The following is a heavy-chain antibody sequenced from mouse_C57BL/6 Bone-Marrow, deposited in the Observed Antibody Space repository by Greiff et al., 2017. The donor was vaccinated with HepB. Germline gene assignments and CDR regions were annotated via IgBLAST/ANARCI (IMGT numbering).Heavy chain of an antibody. J-gene: IGHJ4*01. CDR3: GRHPLTGTKGYYAMDY. Sequence: EVKLVDSGGGLVQPKGSLKLSCAASGFSFNTYAMNWVRQAPGKGLEWVARIRSKSNNYATYYADSVKDRFTISRYDSESMLYLKMNNLKTEDTAMYYCGRHPLTGTKGYYAMDYWGQGTSVTVSS. CDR1: GFSFNTYA. D-gene: IGHD4-1*01. CDR2: IRSKSNNYAT. V-gene: IGHV10-1*01.